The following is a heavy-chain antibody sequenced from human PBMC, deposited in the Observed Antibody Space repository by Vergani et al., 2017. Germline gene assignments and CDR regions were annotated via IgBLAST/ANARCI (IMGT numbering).Heavy chain of an antibody. CDR3: ATQLERGQGGFRPFQH. Sequence: EVQLVESGGGLVQPGGSLRLSCAASGFTVSSNYMSWVRQAPGKGLEWVSVIYSGGSTYYADSVKGRFTISRDNSKNTLYLQMNSLRAEDTAVYYCATQLERGQGGFRPFQHWGQGTLVTVSS. V-gene: IGHV3-66*02. CDR2: IYSGGST. J-gene: IGHJ1*01. CDR1: GFTVSSNY. D-gene: IGHD1-1*01.